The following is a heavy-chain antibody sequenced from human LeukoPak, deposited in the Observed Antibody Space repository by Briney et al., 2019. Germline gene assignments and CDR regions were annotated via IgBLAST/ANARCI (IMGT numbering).Heavy chain of an antibody. J-gene: IGHJ4*02. V-gene: IGHV3-7*01. Sequence: GGSLRLSCAASGFTFSSSWMSWVRQAPGKGLEWVANIKSDGSETYYVESVKGRFTVSRDNAKNSLYLQMNSLRAEDTAVYYCARCYGGNYKWGQGTLVTVSS. CDR1: GFTFSSSW. D-gene: IGHD1-7*01. CDR2: IKSDGSET. CDR3: ARCYGGNYK.